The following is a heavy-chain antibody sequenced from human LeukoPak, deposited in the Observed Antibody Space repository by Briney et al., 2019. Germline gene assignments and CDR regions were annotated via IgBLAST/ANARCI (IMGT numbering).Heavy chain of an antibody. J-gene: IGHJ5*02. Sequence: GGSLRLSCAASGFTVSSNYKSWVRQAPGKGLEWVSVIYSGGSTYYADSVKGRFTISRDNSKNTLYLQMNSLRAEDTAVYYCARDLNRYGESDPWGQGTLVTVSS. CDR1: GFTVSSNY. V-gene: IGHV3-53*01. CDR2: IYSGGST. CDR3: ARDLNRYGESDP. D-gene: IGHD5-18*01.